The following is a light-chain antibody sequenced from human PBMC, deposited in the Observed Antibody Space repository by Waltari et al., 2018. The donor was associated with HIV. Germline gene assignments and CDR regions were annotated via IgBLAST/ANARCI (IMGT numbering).Light chain of an antibody. Sequence: EIVLTQSPGTLSLSPGESATLSCRASQSVSSTHLAWYQQRPGQAPTLLIYGASSRATGIPDRFSGSGSGTDFTLTITRLDPEDFAVYYCQQYGRSLWTFGQGTKVEIK. CDR1: QSVSSTH. V-gene: IGKV3-20*01. CDR2: GAS. J-gene: IGKJ1*01. CDR3: QQYGRSLWT.